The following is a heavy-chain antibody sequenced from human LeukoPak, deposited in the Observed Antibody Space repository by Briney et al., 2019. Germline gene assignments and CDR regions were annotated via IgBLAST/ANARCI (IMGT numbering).Heavy chain of an antibody. CDR3: AKGAGGFSYYNWFDP. CDR2: IYHGGRT. D-gene: IGHD5-18*01. V-gene: IGHV4-38-2*02. J-gene: IGHJ5*02. Sequence: SETLSLTCTVSGYSISSGYYWGWIRQTPGKGLEWIGYIYHGGRTDYNPSLKSRVTISVDTSKNQFSLKLASVTAADTAIYYCAKGAGGFSYYNWFDPWGQGTLVTVSS. CDR1: GYSISSGYY.